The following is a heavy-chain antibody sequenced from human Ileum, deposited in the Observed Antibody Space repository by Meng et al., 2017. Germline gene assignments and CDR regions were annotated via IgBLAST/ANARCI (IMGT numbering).Heavy chain of an antibody. Sequence: SETLSLTCGVSSGSFSGDYWSWIRQSPGKGLEWIGEVSQGGRTNYNPSLRSRVSISVDTSKKQFYLNLYSLSAADTAVYYCARVDFRGNTQDSTGLGLWGQGTLVTVSS. CDR3: ARVDFRGNTQDSTGLGL. D-gene: IGHD2-8*02. J-gene: IGHJ4*02. CDR1: SGSFSGDY. CDR2: VSQGGRT. V-gene: IGHV4-34*01.